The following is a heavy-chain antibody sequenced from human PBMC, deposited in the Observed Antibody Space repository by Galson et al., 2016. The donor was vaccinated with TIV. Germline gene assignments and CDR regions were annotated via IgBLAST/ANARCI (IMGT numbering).Heavy chain of an antibody. CDR2: IKQDGSEK. D-gene: IGHD2-2*01. Sequence: SLRLSCAASGFTFSSYWMSWVRQAPGKGLEWVANIKQDGSEKYSLDSVKGRFTISRDNAKNSLYLQMNSLRAEDTAVYCCARDRGFLPAGSSYWGQGTLVTVSS. V-gene: IGHV3-7*04. CDR3: ARDRGFLPAGSSY. CDR1: GFTFSSYW. J-gene: IGHJ4*02.